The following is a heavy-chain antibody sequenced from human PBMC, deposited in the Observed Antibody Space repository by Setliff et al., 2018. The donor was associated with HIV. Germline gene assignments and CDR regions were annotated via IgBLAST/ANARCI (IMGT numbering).Heavy chain of an antibody. J-gene: IGHJ4*02. CDR2: IKSKADGETT. CDR3: ARAYNVYDYRFDSSGYDY. Sequence: GGSLRLSCAASGFTFINGWMSWVRQAPGKGLEWVGRIKSKADGETTDYAAPVKGRFTISRDDSKNTLFLQMNSLKTEDTAVYYCARAYNVYDYRFDSSGYDYWGQGTLVTVSS. V-gene: IGHV3-15*01. D-gene: IGHD3-22*01. CDR1: GFTFINGW.